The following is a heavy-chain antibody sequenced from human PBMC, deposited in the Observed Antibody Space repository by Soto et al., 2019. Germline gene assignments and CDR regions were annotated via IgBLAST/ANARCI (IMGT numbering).Heavy chain of an antibody. V-gene: IGHV3-7*03. J-gene: IGHJ4*02. CDR2: IKQDGSEK. CDR3: ARVFRVRDFDWLGGDYPFDF. D-gene: IGHD3-9*01. Sequence: EVQLVESGGGLVQPGGSLRLSCAASGFIFSSYWMTWVRQAPGKGLEWVANIKQDGSEKDYVDSLKGRFSISRDNAKNSLYLQMNSLRIEDTAVYYCARVFRVRDFDWLGGDYPFDFWGQGTLVTVSS. CDR1: GFIFSSYW.